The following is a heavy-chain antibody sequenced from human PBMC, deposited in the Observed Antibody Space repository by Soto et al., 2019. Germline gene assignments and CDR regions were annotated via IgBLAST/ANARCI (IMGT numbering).Heavy chain of an antibody. V-gene: IGHV3-23*01. CDR2: ISDDGDST. CDR3: AKSLPTAVNYGMDV. J-gene: IGHJ6*02. Sequence: LSLSCGASGFTFSDNAMTWVRQAPGKGLEWVSSISDDGDSTYYADSVKGRFTISRDNSKNTLFLQMSSLGAEDTAVYYCAKSLPTAVNYGMDVWGQGTSVTVSS. D-gene: IGHD2-2*01. CDR1: GFTFSDNA.